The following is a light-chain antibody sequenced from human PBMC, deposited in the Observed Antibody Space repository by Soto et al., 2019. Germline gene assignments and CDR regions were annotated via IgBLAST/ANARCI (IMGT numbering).Light chain of an antibody. CDR1: QSVSSSY. CDR2: GAS. J-gene: IGKJ5*01. V-gene: IGKV3D-20*02. CDR3: QQRNSWPPIT. Sequence: EIVLTQSPGTLSLSPGERATLSCRASQSVSSSYLAWYQQKPGQAPRLLIYGASSRATGIPARFSGSGSGTDFTLTISSLEPEDFAVYYCQQRNSWPPITFGQGTRLEIK.